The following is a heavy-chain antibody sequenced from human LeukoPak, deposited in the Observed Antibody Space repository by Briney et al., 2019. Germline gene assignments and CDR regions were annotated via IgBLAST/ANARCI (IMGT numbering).Heavy chain of an antibody. V-gene: IGHV3-20*04. J-gene: IGHJ4*02. Sequence: GGSLRLSCAASGFTFGDYGMSWVRQAPGKGLEWVSGINWNGGSTGYADSVKGRFTISRDNAKNSLYLQMNSLRAEDTALYYCARSPLTYYYDSSGYFFDYWGQGTLVTVSS. CDR2: INWNGGST. CDR3: ARSPLTYYYDSSGYFFDY. D-gene: IGHD3-22*01. CDR1: GFTFGDYG.